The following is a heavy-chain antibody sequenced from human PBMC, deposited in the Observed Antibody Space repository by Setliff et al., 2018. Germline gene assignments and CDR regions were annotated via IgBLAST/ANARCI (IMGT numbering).Heavy chain of an antibody. CDR1: GFTFTNYA. CDR2: IGGGGDI. D-gene: IGHD6-19*01. J-gene: IGHJ6*03. Sequence: PGGSLRLSCAVSGFTFTNYALHWVRQATGKGLEWVSAIGGGGDIYYLDSVKGRFTISRDTSKNTLYLQMDSLRTEDTAVYYCAKSSVASTFYYFYYIDVCGKGTTGTVSS. V-gene: IGHV3-13*01. CDR3: AKSSVASTFYYFYYIDV.